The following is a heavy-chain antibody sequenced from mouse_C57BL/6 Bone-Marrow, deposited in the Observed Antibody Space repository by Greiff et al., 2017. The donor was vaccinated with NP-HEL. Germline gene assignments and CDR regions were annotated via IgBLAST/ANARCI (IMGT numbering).Heavy chain of an antibody. CDR2: IDPENGDT. CDR3: TRLLLDFDY. D-gene: IGHD1-1*01. V-gene: IGHV14-4*01. CDR1: GFNIKDDY. J-gene: IGHJ2*01. Sequence: VQLQQSGAELVRPGASVKLSCTASGFNIKDDYMHWVKQRPEQGLEWIGWIDPENGDTEYASKFQGKATITADTSSNTAYLHLSSLTSEDTAVYYCTRLLLDFDYWGQGTTLTVSS.